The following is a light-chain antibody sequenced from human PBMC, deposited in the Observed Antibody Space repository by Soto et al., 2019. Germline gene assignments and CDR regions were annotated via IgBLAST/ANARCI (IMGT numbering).Light chain of an antibody. J-gene: IGKJ2*01. CDR1: QSISSW. CDR2: KAS. Sequence: DIQMTQSPSTLSTSVGDRITITCRASQSISSWLAWYQKKPGKAPKLLIYKASSLESGVPSRFSGSGSETEFTLTISSLQPDDFATYYCQQYKNYPYTFGQGTKLEIK. V-gene: IGKV1-5*03. CDR3: QQYKNYPYT.